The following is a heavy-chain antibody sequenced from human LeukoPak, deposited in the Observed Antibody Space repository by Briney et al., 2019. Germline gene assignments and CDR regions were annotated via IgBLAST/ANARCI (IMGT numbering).Heavy chain of an antibody. D-gene: IGHD3-3*01. CDR3: ASRLKGGHDFWSGYYYAMDV. CDR2: IKQDGSEK. Sequence: GGSLRLSCAASGFTFSSYWMSWVRQAPGKGLEWVANIKQDGSEKYYVDSVKGRFTISRDNAKNSLYLQMNSVRAEDTAVNHCASRLKGGHDFWSGYYYAMDVWGQGTTVTVSS. V-gene: IGHV3-7*05. CDR1: GFTFSSYW. J-gene: IGHJ6*02.